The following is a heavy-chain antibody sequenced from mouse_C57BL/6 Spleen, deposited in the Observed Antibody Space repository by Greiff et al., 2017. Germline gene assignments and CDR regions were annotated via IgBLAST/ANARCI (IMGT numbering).Heavy chain of an antibody. Sequence: QVQLQQSGAELVKPGASVKLSCKASGYTFTSYWMHWVKQRPGQGLEWIGMIHPNSGSTNYNEKFKSKATLTVDKSSSTAYMQLSSLTSEDSAVYYCARTGGSSRADAMDDWGQGTSVTVSS. CDR2: IHPNSGST. CDR3: ARTGGSSRADAMDD. CDR1: GYTFTSYW. V-gene: IGHV1-64*01. J-gene: IGHJ4*01. D-gene: IGHD1-1*01.